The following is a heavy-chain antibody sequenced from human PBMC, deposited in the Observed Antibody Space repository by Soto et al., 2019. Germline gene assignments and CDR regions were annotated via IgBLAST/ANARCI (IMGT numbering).Heavy chain of an antibody. CDR1: GDSMSSSLYF. D-gene: IGHD6-6*01. CDR3: ARNGEAARPLSFFDS. J-gene: IGHJ4*02. Sequence: QLQLQESGPGLVKPSETLSLTCTVSGDSMSSSLYFWGWIRQPLGKGLEWIGNIYNSGQTYYNPSIKSRVSISVDTSKNQFYLQLSSVTAADTAVYYCARNGEAARPLSFFDSWGQGSLVTVSS. V-gene: IGHV4-39*01. CDR2: IYNSGQT.